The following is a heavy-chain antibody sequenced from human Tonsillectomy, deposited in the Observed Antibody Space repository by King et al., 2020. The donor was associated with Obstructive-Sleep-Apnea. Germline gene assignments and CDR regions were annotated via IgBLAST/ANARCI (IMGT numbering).Heavy chain of an antibody. CDR3: ARHVPGINYWFDP. D-gene: IGHD3-10*02. V-gene: IGHV5-10-1*01. CDR1: GYSFTSYW. J-gene: IGHJ5*02. Sequence: VQLVESGAEVKKPGESLRISCKGSGYSFTSYWISWVRQMPGKGLEWMGRIDPSDSYTNYSPSFQGHVTISADKSISTAYLQWSSLKASDTTMYYCARHVPGINYWFDPWGQGTLVTVSS. CDR2: IDPSDSYT.